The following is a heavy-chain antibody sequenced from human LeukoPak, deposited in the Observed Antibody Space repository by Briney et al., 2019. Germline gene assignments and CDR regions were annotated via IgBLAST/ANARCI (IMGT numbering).Heavy chain of an antibody. CDR3: ARGAVVRGSFYY. D-gene: IGHD3-10*02. Sequence: SETLSLTCAVFGGSFSGYYWSWIRQPPGKGLEWIGEINQSGCTNYNPSLKSQFTISVDTPKKQSSLKLGAVTAADTAVYYCARGAVVRGSFYYWGQGTLVTVSS. J-gene: IGHJ4*02. V-gene: IGHV4-34*01. CDR2: INQSGCT. CDR1: GGSFSGYY.